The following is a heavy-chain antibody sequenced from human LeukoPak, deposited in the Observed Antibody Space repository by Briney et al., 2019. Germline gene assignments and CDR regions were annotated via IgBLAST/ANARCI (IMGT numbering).Heavy chain of an antibody. CDR2: INHSGST. Sequence: KSSETLSLTCAVYGGSFSGYYWSWIRQPPGKGLEWIGEINHSGSTNYNPSLKSRVTISVDTSKNQFSLKLSSVTAADTAVYYCARQRVVITFGGVIAHAGYDYWGQGTLVTVSS. J-gene: IGHJ4*02. V-gene: IGHV4-34*01. D-gene: IGHD3-16*02. CDR1: GGSFSGYY. CDR3: ARQRVVITFGGVIAHAGYDY.